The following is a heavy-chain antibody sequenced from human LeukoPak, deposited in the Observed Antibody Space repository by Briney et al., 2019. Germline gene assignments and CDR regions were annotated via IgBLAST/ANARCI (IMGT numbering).Heavy chain of an antibody. CDR1: GFTFSSYA. J-gene: IGHJ1*01. D-gene: IGHD6-19*01. CDR3: AKARELGQWLVPEYFQH. Sequence: GGSLRLSCAASGFTFSSYAMNWVRQAPGKGLEWVSGLSGNGGNKYYADSVKGRFTISRDNSKNTLYLQVNSLRAEDTAIYYCAKARELGQWLVPEYFQHWGQGTLVTVSS. V-gene: IGHV3-23*01. CDR2: LSGNGGNK.